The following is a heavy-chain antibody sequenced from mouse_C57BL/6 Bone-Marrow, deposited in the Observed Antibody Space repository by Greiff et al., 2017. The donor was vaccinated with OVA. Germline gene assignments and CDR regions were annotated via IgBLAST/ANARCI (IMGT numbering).Heavy chain of an antibody. D-gene: IGHD1-1*01. J-gene: IGHJ2*01. CDR1: GFNIKDYY. Sequence: VQLQQSGAELVKPGASVKLSCTASGFNIKDYYMHWVKQRNEQGLEWIGRIDPEDGETKYAPKFQGKATITADITSNTAYLQISSLTSEDTAVYYCTREFITTVVGFDYWGQGATLTVSS. CDR3: TREFITTVVGFDY. V-gene: IGHV14-2*01. CDR2: IDPEDGET.